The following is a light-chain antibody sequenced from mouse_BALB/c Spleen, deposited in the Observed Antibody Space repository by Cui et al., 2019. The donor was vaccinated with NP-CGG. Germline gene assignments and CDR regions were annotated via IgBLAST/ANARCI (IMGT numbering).Light chain of an antibody. J-gene: IGLJ1*01. CDR2: GTN. CDR1: TGAVTTSNY. CDR3: ALWYSNHWV. Sequence: QPLLTQAAAPTTSPGETVTLTCRSSTGAVTTSNYANWVQEKPDHLFTGLIGGTNNRPPGVPARFSGSLIGDKAALTITGAQTEDEAIYFCALWYSNHWVFGGGTKLTVL. V-gene: IGLV1*01.